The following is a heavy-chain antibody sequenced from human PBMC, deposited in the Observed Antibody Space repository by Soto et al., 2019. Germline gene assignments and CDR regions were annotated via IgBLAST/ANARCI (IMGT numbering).Heavy chain of an antibody. CDR3: ARSGSHIRLARAGNAFDI. V-gene: IGHV3-53*04. J-gene: IGHJ3*02. CDR1: GFTVSSNN. Sequence: GGSLRLSCAASGFTVSSNNTSWVRQAPGKGLEWVSVIYSGGSTYYADSVKGRFTISRHNSKNTLYLQMNSLRAEDTAVYYCARSGSHIRLARAGNAFDIWGQGTMVTVSS. D-gene: IGHD3-10*01. CDR2: IYSGGST.